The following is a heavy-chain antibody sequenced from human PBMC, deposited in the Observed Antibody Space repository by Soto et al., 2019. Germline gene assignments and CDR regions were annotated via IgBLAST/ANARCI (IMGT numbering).Heavy chain of an antibody. CDR1: GGTFSSYA. V-gene: IGHV1-69*01. J-gene: IGHJ4*02. D-gene: IGHD6-19*01. Sequence: QVQLVQSGAEVKKPGSSVKVSCKASGGTFSSYAISWVRQAPGQGLEWMGGIIPIFGTANYAQKIQGRVTITADESTSTAYMELSSLRSEDTAVYYCARQGRNSSGWYFFYFDYWGQGTLVTVSS. CDR3: ARQGRNSSGWYFFYFDY. CDR2: IIPIFGTA.